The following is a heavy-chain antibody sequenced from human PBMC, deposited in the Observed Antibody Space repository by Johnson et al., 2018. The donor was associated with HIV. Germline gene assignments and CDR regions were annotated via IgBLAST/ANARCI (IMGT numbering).Heavy chain of an antibody. CDR3: AKVDRPLRAGAFDI. CDR1: GFTFSSYG. D-gene: IGHD4-17*01. V-gene: IGHV3-30*02. CDR2: IRYDGSNQ. Sequence: QVQLVESGGGVVQPGGSLRLSCAASGFTFSSYGMHWVRQAPGKGLEWVAFIRYDGSNQYYADSVKGRFTISRDNSKNTLYLQMNSLRAEDTAVYYCAKVDRPLRAGAFDIWGQGTMVTVSS. J-gene: IGHJ3*02.